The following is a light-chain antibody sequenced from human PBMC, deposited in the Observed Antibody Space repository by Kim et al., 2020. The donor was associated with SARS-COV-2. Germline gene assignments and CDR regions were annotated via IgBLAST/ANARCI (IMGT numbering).Light chain of an antibody. J-gene: IGKJ2*01. Sequence: EIVLTQSPGTLSLSPGERATLSCRASQSVSSNYLGWYQQKPGQTPRLLIYGASSRANGIPDRFSGTGSGTDFTLTISRLEPEDFAVYYCQQYGTSPYTFGQGTKLEI. CDR2: GAS. V-gene: IGKV3-20*01. CDR3: QQYGTSPYT. CDR1: QSVSSNY.